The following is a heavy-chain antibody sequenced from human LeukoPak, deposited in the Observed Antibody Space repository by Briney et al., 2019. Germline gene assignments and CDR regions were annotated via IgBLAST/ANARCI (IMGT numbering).Heavy chain of an antibody. Sequence: SEILSLTCAVYGGSSSGYYWSWIRQPPGKGLEWIGEINHSGSTNYNPSLKSRVTISVDTSKNQFSLKLSSVTAADTAVYYCARGTTGTNSYFDYWGQGTLVTVSS. CDR3: ARGTTGTNSYFDY. J-gene: IGHJ4*02. D-gene: IGHD1-1*01. V-gene: IGHV4-34*01. CDR1: GGSSSGYY. CDR2: INHSGST.